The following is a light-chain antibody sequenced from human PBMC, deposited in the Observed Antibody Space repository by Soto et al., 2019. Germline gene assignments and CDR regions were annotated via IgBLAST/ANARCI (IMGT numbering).Light chain of an antibody. CDR2: DVN. J-gene: IGLJ2*01. Sequence: QSALTQPASVSEFPGQSVTISCIGTSSDVGAYNYVSWYQQHPGKAPKLIIFDVNHRPSGISNRFSGSKSGNTASLTVSGLQADDEADYYCSSFTVMKTQVFGGGTKLTVL. V-gene: IGLV2-14*03. CDR3: SSFTVMKTQV. CDR1: SSDVGAYNY.